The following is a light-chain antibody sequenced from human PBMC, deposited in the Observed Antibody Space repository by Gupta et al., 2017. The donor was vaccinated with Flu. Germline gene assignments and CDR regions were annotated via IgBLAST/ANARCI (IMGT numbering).Light chain of an antibody. CDR1: SSDVGASNP. V-gene: IGLV2-14*03. J-gene: IGLJ2*01. CDR2: DVS. Sequence: QSALTPPASVPGSPGPSITISCTGTSSDVGASNPVPWYQHHPGKAPILMVYDVSDRPSGVSDRFSGSKSGNTASLTISGLQAEDEADYYCSSYTTRSTVVFGGGTKVTVL. CDR3: SSYTTRSTVV.